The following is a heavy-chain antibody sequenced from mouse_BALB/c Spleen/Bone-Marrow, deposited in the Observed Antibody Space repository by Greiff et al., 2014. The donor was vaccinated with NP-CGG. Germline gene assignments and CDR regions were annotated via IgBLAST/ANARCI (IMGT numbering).Heavy chain of an antibody. V-gene: IGHV3-1*02. CDR1: GYSITSGYS. D-gene: IGHD2-1*01. J-gene: IGHJ3*01. Sequence: DVKLVESGPDLVKPSQSLSLTCTVTGYSITSGYSCHWIRQSPGNKLEWRGYIHYSGSTNYNPSLKSRISITRDTSKNQFFLQLNSVTTEDTATYFCARREGNHAAWFAYWGQGTLVTVSA. CDR2: IHYSGST. CDR3: ARREGNHAAWFAY.